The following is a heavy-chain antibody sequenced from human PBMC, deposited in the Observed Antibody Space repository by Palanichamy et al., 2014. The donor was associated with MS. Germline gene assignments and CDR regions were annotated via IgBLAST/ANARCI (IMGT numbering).Heavy chain of an antibody. CDR2: IKSDGMST. CDR3: ARDYYYNMDV. V-gene: IGHV3-74*01. J-gene: IGHJ6*02. Sequence: EVQLVEFGGGLVQPGGSLRLSCAASGFSFSSTWMHWVRQAPGKGLVWVSRIKSDGMSTSYADSVKGRFTISRDNAKNTLFLQMNSLRAEDTAVYYCARDYYYNMDVWGQGTTVTVS. CDR1: GFSFSSTW.